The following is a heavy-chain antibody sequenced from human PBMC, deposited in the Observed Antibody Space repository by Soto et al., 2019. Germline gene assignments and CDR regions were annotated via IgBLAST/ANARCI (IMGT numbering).Heavy chain of an antibody. J-gene: IGHJ6*02. D-gene: IGHD2-2*01. Sequence: SETLSLTCAVSGGSISSGGCCWIWNRQPPGKGLEWIGYIYHSGSTNYNPSLKSRVTISVDTSKNQFSLKLSSVTAADTAVYYCARDLEAGADIVLVPAGRWGMDVWGQGTTVTGSS. V-gene: IGHV4-61*08. CDR1: GGSISSGGCC. CDR3: ARDLEAGADIVLVPAGRWGMDV. CDR2: IYHSGST.